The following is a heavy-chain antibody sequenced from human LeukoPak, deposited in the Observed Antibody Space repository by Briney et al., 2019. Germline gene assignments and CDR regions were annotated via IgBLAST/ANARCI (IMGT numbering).Heavy chain of an antibody. CDR2: INAGNGNT. Sequence: ASVTVSCTASGYTFTIYAMHWVRQAPGQRLEWMGWINAGNGNTKYSQKFQGRVTITRDTSASTAYMELSSLRSEDTAVYYCARDRESYSNSYYFDYWGQGTLVTVSS. V-gene: IGHV1-3*01. CDR3: ARDRESYSNSYYFDY. J-gene: IGHJ4*02. CDR1: GYTFTIYA. D-gene: IGHD2-21*01.